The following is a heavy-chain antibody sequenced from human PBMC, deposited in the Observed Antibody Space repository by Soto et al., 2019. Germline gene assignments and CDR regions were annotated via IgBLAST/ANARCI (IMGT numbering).Heavy chain of an antibody. D-gene: IGHD1-7*01. CDR1: GYTFSSYG. J-gene: IGHJ5*02. CDR3: ARDRGYNWNYGWFDP. CDR2: ISAYNGNT. V-gene: IGHV1-18*01. Sequence: QVQLVQSGAEVKKPGASVKVSCKASGYTFSSYGISWVRQAPGQGLEWMGRISAYNGNTNYAQKLQGRVTMTTDTSTSTAYMELRSLRSDDTAVYYCARDRGYNWNYGWFDPWGQGTLVTVSS.